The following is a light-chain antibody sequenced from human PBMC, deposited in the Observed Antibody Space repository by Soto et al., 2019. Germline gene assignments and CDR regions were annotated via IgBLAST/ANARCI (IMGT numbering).Light chain of an antibody. V-gene: IGKV3-15*01. CDR1: QSVSNR. CDR2: GAS. CDR3: HQYNNWPPYT. J-gene: IGKJ2*01. Sequence: ETVLTQSPVTLSVSPGERATLSCRASQSVSNRLAWYQQKRGQAPRLLIYGASTRATGIPARFSGSGSGTEFTLTISSLQSEDFATYYCHQYNNWPPYTFGQGTKVDI.